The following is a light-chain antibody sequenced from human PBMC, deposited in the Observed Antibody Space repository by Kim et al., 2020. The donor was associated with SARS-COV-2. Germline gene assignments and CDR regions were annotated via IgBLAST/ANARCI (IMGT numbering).Light chain of an antibody. CDR3: QVWDSSSDHPVV. CDR1: NIGSKS. Sequence: PGKRARVTCGGNNIGSKSVNWYQQKPGQAPVLVIYYDSDRPSGIPERFSGSNSGNTATLTISRVEAGDEADYYCQVWDSSSDHPVVFGGGTKLTVL. V-gene: IGLV3-21*04. CDR2: YDS. J-gene: IGLJ2*01.